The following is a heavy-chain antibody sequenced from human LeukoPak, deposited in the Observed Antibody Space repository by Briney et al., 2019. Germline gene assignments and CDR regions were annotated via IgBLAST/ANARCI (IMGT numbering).Heavy chain of an antibody. V-gene: IGHV4-34*01. D-gene: IGHD1-1*01. CDR1: GGSFSGYY. Sequence: SETLSLTCAVYGGSFSGYYWSWIRQPPGKGLEWIGEINHSGSTNYNPSLKSRVTISVDTSKNQFSLKLSSVTAADTAVYYCARLSRWWGQGTLVTVSS. J-gene: IGHJ4*02. CDR2: INHSGST. CDR3: ARLSRW.